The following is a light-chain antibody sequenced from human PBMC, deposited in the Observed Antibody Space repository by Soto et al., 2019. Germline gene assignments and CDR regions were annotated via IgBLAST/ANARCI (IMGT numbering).Light chain of an antibody. CDR3: QQRSHSPLT. CDR1: QSVSRY. CDR2: DAS. J-gene: IGKJ4*01. Sequence: EIVLTQSPATLSLSPGERATLSCRASQSVSRYLAWYQQKPGQAPRLLIYDASNSATGIPARFSGSGSGTDSTITISILMPEHFAVYYCQQRSHSPLTFGGGTKVVNK. V-gene: IGKV3-11*01.